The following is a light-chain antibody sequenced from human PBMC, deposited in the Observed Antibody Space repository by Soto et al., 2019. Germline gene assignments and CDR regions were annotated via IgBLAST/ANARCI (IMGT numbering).Light chain of an antibody. CDR2: DAS. CDR1: QSVSNY. J-gene: IGKJ4*01. V-gene: IGKV3-11*02. CDR3: LQRSNWPLT. Sequence: EIVLTQSPATLSLSPGESATLSCRASQSVSNYFAWFQQKPGQAPRLLIYDASNSATGVPARFSGSGSGSAFALTISSRELEEFADYYCLQRSNWPLTSGGGTKVEIK.